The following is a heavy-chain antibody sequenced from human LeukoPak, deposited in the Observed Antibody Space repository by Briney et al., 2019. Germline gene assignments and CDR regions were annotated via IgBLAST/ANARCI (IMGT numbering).Heavy chain of an antibody. CDR1: GGSISSSSYY. V-gene: IGHV4-39*07. CDR2: IYYTGST. Sequence: PSETLSLTCTVSGGSISSSSYYWGWIRQPPGKGLEWIGSIYYTGSTYYNSSLKSRVTIPLDTSKNQFSLKLSSVTAADTAVYYCARQPGGYWGQGTLVTVSS. CDR3: ARQPGGY. J-gene: IGHJ4*02.